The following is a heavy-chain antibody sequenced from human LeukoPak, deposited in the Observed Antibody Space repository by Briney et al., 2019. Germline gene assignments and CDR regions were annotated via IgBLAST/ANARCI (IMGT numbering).Heavy chain of an antibody. V-gene: IGHV3-23*01. CDR3: AREKNDAFDI. Sequence: GGSLRLSCAASGFTFSSYALSWVRQAPGKGLEWVSAISDNGGTTFYADSVKGRFTITRDNSKNTLYVQMNSLRAEDTAVYYCAREKNDAFDIWGQGTMVTVSS. CDR2: ISDNGGTT. J-gene: IGHJ3*02. CDR1: GFTFSSYA.